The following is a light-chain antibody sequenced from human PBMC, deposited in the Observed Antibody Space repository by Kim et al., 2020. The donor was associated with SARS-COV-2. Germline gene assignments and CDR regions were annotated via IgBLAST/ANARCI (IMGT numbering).Light chain of an antibody. J-gene: IGLJ2*01. V-gene: IGLV6-57*01. CDR3: QSYDSNSRGV. CDR1: SGSIGSNS. Sequence: NFTLTQPHSVSESPGETVTISCTRSSGSIGSNSVQWYQKRPGSSPTTVIYEDDQRPSGVPDRFSGSIDSSSNSASLTISGLKTEDEADYYCQSYDSNSRGVFGGGTQLTVL. CDR2: EDD.